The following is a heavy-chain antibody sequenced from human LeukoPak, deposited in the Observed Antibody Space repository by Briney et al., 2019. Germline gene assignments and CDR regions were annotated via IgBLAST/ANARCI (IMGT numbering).Heavy chain of an antibody. CDR2: ISYDGSNK. Sequence: GGSLRLSCAASGFTFSSYGMHWVRQAPGKGLEWVAVISYDGSNKYYADSVKGRFTISRDNSKNTLYLQMNSLRAEDTAVYYCAKDDRAPAAMWNYFDYWGQGTLVTVSS. D-gene: IGHD2-2*01. CDR3: AKDDRAPAAMWNYFDY. V-gene: IGHV3-30*18. J-gene: IGHJ4*02. CDR1: GFTFSSYG.